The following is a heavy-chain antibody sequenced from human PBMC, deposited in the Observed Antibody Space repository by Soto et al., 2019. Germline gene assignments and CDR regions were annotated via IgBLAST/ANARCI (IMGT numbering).Heavy chain of an antibody. V-gene: IGHV3-11*01. J-gene: IGHJ5*02. Sequence: QVQLVESGGGLVKPGGSLRLSCAASGFTFSDYYMSWIRQAPGKGLEWVSYISSSGSTIYYADSVKGRFTISRDNAKNSLYLQMNSLRAEDTAVDYCARVGRASGGGALSIAVAGIPLGWFDPWGQGTLVTVSS. CDR1: GFTFSDYY. CDR3: ARVGRASGGGALSIAVAGIPLGWFDP. CDR2: ISSSGSTI. D-gene: IGHD6-19*01.